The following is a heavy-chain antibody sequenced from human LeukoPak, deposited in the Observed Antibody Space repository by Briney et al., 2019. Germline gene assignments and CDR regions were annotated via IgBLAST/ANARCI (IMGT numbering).Heavy chain of an antibody. D-gene: IGHD1-26*01. V-gene: IGHV3-23*01. CDR2: ISGSGGST. CDR3: AKGSRYWDRGRYYYYYGMDV. Sequence: GGSLRLSRAASGFTFSSYAMSWVRQAPGKGLEWVSAISGSGGSTYYADSVKGRFTISRDNSKNTLYLQMNSLRAEDTAVYYCAKGSRYWDRGRYYYYYGMDVWGQGTTVTVSS. CDR1: GFTFSSYA. J-gene: IGHJ6*02.